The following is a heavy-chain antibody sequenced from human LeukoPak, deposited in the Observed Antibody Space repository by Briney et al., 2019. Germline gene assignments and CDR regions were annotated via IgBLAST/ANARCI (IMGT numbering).Heavy chain of an antibody. Sequence: PGRSLRLSCVASGFTFSRHGMHWVRQAPGKGLEWVTVIWYDGSNKYYADSVKGRFTISRDNSKNTLYLQMNSLRAEDTAVYYCAKYGDCDAFDIWGQGTMVTVSS. CDR3: AKYGDCDAFDI. CDR1: GFTFSRHG. D-gene: IGHD4-17*01. CDR2: IWYDGSNK. V-gene: IGHV3-33*06. J-gene: IGHJ3*02.